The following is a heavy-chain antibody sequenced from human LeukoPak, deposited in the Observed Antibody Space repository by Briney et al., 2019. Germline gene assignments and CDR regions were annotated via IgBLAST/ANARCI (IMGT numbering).Heavy chain of an antibody. V-gene: IGHV4-4*07. J-gene: IGHJ4*02. D-gene: IGHD3-22*01. CDR3: ATQGMAYYDSSGLVDY. CDR2: IYTSGST. Sequence: PSETLSLTCTASGGSISSYYWSWIRQPAGKGLEWIGRIYTSGSTNYNPSLKSRVTMSVDTSKNQFSLKLSSVTAADTAVYYCATQGMAYYDSSGLVDYWGQGTLVTVSS. CDR1: GGSISSYY.